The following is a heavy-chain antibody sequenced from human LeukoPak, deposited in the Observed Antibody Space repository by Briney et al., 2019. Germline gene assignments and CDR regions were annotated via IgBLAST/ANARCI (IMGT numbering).Heavy chain of an antibody. V-gene: IGHV4-39*07. J-gene: IGHJ4*02. CDR2: IYYSGST. CDR3: ARDLRATTYYYDSSGYL. CDR1: GGSISSNSYY. Sequence: SETLSLTCTVSGGSISSNSYYWGWIRQPPGKGLEWIGSIYYSGSTCYNPSLKSRVTISVDTSKNQFSLKLSSVTAADTAVYYCARDLRATTYYYDSSGYLWGQGTLVTVSS. D-gene: IGHD3-22*01.